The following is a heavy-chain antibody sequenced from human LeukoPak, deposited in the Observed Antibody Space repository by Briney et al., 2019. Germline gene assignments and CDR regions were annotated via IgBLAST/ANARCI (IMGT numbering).Heavy chain of an antibody. CDR3: AKDLRSSTVGTTPYYYYYAMDV. V-gene: IGHV3-23*01. D-gene: IGHD1-26*01. J-gene: IGHJ6*02. Sequence: PGGSLRLSCAASGITFSNYDMNWVRQAPGKGLEWVSAITRSSGSTYYTDSVKGRFIISRDNSKNTLFLQMNSLRAEDTAVYYCAKDLRSSTVGTTPYYYYYAMDVWGQGTTVTVAS. CDR1: GITFSNYD. CDR2: ITRSSGST.